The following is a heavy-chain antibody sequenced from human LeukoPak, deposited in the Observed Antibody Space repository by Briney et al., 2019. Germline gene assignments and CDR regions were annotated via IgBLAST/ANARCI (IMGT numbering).Heavy chain of an antibody. V-gene: IGHV4-59*10. CDR3: ARVELRRWLQTWYFDL. D-gene: IGHD5-24*01. J-gene: IGHJ2*01. CDR1: GGSFSGYY. CDR2: IYTSGST. Sequence: PSETLSLTCAVYGGSFSGYYWSWIRQPAGKGLEWIGRIYTSGSTNYNPSLKSRVTMSVDTSKNQFSLKLSSVTAADTAVYYCARVELRRWLQTWYFDLWGRGTLVTVSS.